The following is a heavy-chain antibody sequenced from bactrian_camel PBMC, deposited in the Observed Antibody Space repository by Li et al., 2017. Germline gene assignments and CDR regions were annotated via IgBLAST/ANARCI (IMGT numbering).Heavy chain of an antibody. J-gene: IGHJ4*01. Sequence: HVQLVESGGGSVQAGGSLRLSCAATETSRQTYCMGWFRQAPGKEREGVAYVANNGRTSYADSVKGRFTISKDNARHTLYLQMNSLKPEDTAMYYCAARNVRCSVRTTTFMDYWGQGTQVTIS. CDR2: VANNGRT. CDR3: AARNVRCSVRTTTFMDY. V-gene: IGHV3S53*01. CDR1: ETSRQTYC. D-gene: IGHD2*01.